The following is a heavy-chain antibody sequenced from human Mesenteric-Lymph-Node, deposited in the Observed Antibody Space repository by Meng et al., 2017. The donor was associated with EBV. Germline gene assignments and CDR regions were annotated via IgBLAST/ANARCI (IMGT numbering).Heavy chain of an antibody. CDR1: GGSFASTFYY. CDR3: ARADYYDTSGNLDF. V-gene: IGHV4-39*01. Sequence: PLQASGPGLGTPSETLSLTCSVSGGSFASTFYYWVWIRQPPGKGLEWIGSISYSGSTYYNPSLKSRVTISVDTPKNQFSLKLRSVTATDTAVYYCARADYYDTSGNLDFWGQGTLVTVSS. CDR2: ISYSGST. D-gene: IGHD3-22*01. J-gene: IGHJ4*02.